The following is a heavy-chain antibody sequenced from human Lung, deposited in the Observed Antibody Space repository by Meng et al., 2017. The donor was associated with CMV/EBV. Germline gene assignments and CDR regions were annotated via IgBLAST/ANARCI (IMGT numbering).Heavy chain of an antibody. J-gene: IGHJ4*02. CDR1: ANSISRGTYT. CDR2: IHNSGST. V-gene: IGHV4-30-4*08. CDR3: VSRFPKTNAYPAVFDF. D-gene: IGHD3-16*01. Sequence: QVPPPESRPGLVKRAQTRYLTCTFTANSISRGTYTWSWVRQTPAQPLEWIGYIHNSGSTGENTYLESRLIISIDKSKNQSYLQLTSVTAADTAVYYCVSRFPKTNAYPAVFDFWGRGALVTVSS.